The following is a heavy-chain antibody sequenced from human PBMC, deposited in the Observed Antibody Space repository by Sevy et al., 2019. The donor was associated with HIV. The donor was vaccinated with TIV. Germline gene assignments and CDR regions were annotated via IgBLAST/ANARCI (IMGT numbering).Heavy chain of an antibody. V-gene: IGHV3-30-3*01. CDR1: GFTFSSYA. CDR2: ISYDGSNK. CDR3: AGGGVGATRGDAFDI. J-gene: IGHJ3*02. Sequence: GGSLRLSCAASGFTFSSYAMHWVRQAPGKGLEWVAVISYDGSNKYYADSVKGRFTISRDNSKNTRYLQMNSLRAEDTGVYYCAGGGVGATRGDAFDIWGQGTMVTVSS. D-gene: IGHD1-26*01.